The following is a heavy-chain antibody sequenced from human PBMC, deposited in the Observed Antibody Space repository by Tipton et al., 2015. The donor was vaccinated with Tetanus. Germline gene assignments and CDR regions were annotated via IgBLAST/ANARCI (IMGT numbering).Heavy chain of an antibody. CDR1: GGSLRSGDHY. D-gene: IGHD3-10*01. CDR3: ARSKLLWFGESLSGFDS. CDR2: ISASGST. V-gene: IGHV4-61*08. J-gene: IGHJ4*02. Sequence: TLSLTCTVSGGSLRSGDHYWSWIRQPPGKGLEWLAYISASGSTNSNYSLKSRITISRDTSKNQFSLKLASVTAAGTAVYYCARSKLLWFGESLSGFDSWGQGTLVTVSA.